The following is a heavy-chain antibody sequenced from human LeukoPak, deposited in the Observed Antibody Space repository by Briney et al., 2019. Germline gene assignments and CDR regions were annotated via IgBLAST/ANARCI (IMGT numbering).Heavy chain of an antibody. D-gene: IGHD6-13*01. Sequence: GGSLRLSCAASGFTFSSYGMHWVRQAPGKGLEWVAVIWYGGSNKYYADSVKGRFTISRDNSKNTLYLQMNSLRAEDTAVYYCARSWGPYSSSWPDYWGQGTLVTVSS. V-gene: IGHV3-33*08. J-gene: IGHJ4*02. CDR1: GFTFSSYG. CDR2: IWYGGSNK. CDR3: ARSWGPYSSSWPDY.